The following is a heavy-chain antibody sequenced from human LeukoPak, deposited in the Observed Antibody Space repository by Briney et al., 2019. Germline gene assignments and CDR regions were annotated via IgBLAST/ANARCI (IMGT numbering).Heavy chain of an antibody. D-gene: IGHD1-26*01. CDR2: ISGSGGST. CDR3: AKDRISSGSGSSYDY. J-gene: IGHJ4*02. Sequence: GGSLRLSCAASGFTFSSYAMSWVRQAPGKGLEWVSAISGSGGSTYYADSVKARFTISRDNSKNTLYLQMNSLRAEDTAVYYCAKDRISSGSGSSYDYWGQGTLVSVSS. CDR1: GFTFSSYA. V-gene: IGHV3-23*01.